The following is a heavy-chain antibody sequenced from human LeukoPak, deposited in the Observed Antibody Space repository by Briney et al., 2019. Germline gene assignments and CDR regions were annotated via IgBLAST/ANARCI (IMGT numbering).Heavy chain of an antibody. J-gene: IGHJ4*02. Sequence: PSETLSLTCTVSGGSISSSSYYWGWIRQPPGKGLEWIGSIFYSGSTYYNPSLKSRVTISVDTSKNQFSLKLSSVTAADTAVYYCARVGNWGSWGYFDYWGQGTLVTVSS. CDR2: IFYSGST. V-gene: IGHV4-39*07. CDR3: ARVGNWGSWGYFDY. CDR1: GGSISSSSYY. D-gene: IGHD7-27*01.